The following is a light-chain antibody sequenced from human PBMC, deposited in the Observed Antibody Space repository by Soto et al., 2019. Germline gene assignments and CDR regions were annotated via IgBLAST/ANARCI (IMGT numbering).Light chain of an antibody. J-gene: IGLJ1*01. CDR3: QTWGTGIRV. Sequence: QPVLTQSPSASASLGASVKLTCTLSSGHSNYAIAWHQQQPEKGPRYLMKVNSDGSHRKGDGIPDRFSGSSSGAQRDLTSSSLQSEDEADYYCQTWGTGIRVFGTGTKVTVL. CDR1: SGHSNYA. CDR2: VNSDGSH. V-gene: IGLV4-69*01.